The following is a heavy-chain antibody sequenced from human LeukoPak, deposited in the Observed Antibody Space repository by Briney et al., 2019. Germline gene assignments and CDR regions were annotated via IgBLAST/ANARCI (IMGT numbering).Heavy chain of an antibody. V-gene: IGHV4-59*01. D-gene: IGHD6-13*01. CDR2: FYNSGRS. CDR3: ARSVGSSRFPPHYFDY. CDR1: DDSISDYY. Sequence: PSETLSLTCTVSDDSISDYYRGWIRQPPGKGLEWIGYFYNSGRSTYNPSLKSRVTISADTSKNQFSLKLSSVTAADTAVYYCARSVGSSRFPPHYFDYWGQGTLVTVSS. J-gene: IGHJ4*02.